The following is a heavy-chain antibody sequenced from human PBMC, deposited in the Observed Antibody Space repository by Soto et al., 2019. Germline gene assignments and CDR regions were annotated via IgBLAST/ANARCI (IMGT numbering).Heavy chain of an antibody. CDR1: GGTFSSYA. V-gene: IGHV1-69*06. J-gene: IGHJ4*02. Sequence: GASVKVSCKASGGTFSSYAISWVRQAPGQGLEWMGGIIPIFGTANYAQKFQGRVTITADKSTSTAYMELSSLRSEDTAVYYCARMVGATSYFDYWGQGTLVTVSS. D-gene: IGHD1-26*01. CDR3: ARMVGATSYFDY. CDR2: IIPIFGTA.